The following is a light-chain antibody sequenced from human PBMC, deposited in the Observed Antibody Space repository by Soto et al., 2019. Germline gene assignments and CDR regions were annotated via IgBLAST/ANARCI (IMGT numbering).Light chain of an antibody. J-gene: IGKJ5*01. CDR3: RQRCNRYSYT. CDR1: PSVISF. V-gene: IGKV3-11*02. Sequence: VVTQSPATLSLSPGERATLSCRASPSVISFLVWYQQRTGQAPSLLIYDASPKATGRPARFSGSGFGRDYSITISSRVHPDDAANYCRQRCNRYSYTFGQGTRLEIK. CDR2: DAS.